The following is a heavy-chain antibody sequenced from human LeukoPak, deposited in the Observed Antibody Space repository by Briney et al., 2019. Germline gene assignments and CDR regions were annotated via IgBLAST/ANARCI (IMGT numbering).Heavy chain of an antibody. V-gene: IGHV1-2*02. CDR2: INPNSGGT. D-gene: IGHD3-3*01. CDR1: GYTFTGYF. CDR3: ARGDDFWSGPGDAFDI. J-gene: IGHJ3*02. Sequence: ASVKVSCKASGYTFTGYFMHWVRQAPGQGLEWMGWINPNSGGTNYAQKCQGRVTMTSETSTSTAHMELSRLRSDDTAVYYCARGDDFWSGPGDAFDIWGQGTMVTVSS.